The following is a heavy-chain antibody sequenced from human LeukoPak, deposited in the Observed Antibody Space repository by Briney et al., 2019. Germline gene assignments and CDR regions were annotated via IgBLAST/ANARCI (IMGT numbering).Heavy chain of an antibody. V-gene: IGHV1-69*13. Sequence: SVKVSRKAPGGTFSSYAISWVRQAPGQGLEWMGGIIPIFGTANYAQKFQGRVTITADESTSTAYMELSSLRSEDTAVYYCAPGGSGNRWFDPWGQGTLVTVSS. CDR2: IIPIFGTA. CDR1: GGTFSSYA. CDR3: APGGSGNRWFDP. J-gene: IGHJ5*02. D-gene: IGHD4-23*01.